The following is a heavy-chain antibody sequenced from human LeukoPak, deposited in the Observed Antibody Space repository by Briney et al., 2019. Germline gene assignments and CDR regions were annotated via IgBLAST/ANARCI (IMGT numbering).Heavy chain of an antibody. CDR1: GYTFTSHY. CDR3: ARDQGSGDYYYYGMDV. V-gene: IGHV1-46*01. Sequence: ASVKVSCKASGYTFTSHYMHWVRQAPGQGLEWMGIINPSGGSTSYAQKFQGRVTMTRDTSTSTVYMELSSLRSEDTAVYYCARDQGSGDYYYYGMDVWGQGTTVTVSS. D-gene: IGHD2-15*01. CDR2: INPSGGST. J-gene: IGHJ6*02.